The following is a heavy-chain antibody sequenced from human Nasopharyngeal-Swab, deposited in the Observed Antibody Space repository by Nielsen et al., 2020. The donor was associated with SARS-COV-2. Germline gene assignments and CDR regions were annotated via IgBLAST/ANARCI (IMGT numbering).Heavy chain of an antibody. V-gene: IGHV7-4-1*04. CDR1: GYTFTSYA. CDR2: INTNTGNP. Sequence: ASVKVSCKASGYTFTSYAMNWVRQAPGQGLEWMGWINTNTGNPTYAQGFTGRFVFSLDTSVSMAYLQISSLKAEDTAVYYCARDRKDIVLMVYAARDDAFDIWGQGTMVTVSS. J-gene: IGHJ3*02. CDR3: ARDRKDIVLMVYAARDDAFDI. D-gene: IGHD2-8*01.